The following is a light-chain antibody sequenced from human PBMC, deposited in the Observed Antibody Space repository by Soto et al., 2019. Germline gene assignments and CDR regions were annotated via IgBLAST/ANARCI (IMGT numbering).Light chain of an antibody. V-gene: IGKV1-39*01. CDR3: QQYSTSPRT. J-gene: IGKJ1*01. Sequence: DIQMTQSPSSLSASVGDRVTITCRASQSISSYLNWYQQKPGKAPKLLIYAASSLQSGVPSRFSGSGSGTDFTLTIDRLAPEDSAVYYCQQYSTSPRTFGQGTKVEVK. CDR1: QSISSY. CDR2: AAS.